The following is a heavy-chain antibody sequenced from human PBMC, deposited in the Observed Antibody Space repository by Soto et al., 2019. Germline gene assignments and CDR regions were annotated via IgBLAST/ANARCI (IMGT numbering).Heavy chain of an antibody. CDR3: ARSDSSSYYYGMDV. CDR1: GFTFSSYA. CDR2: ISYDGSNK. D-gene: IGHD6-6*01. V-gene: IGHV3-30-3*01. Sequence: QVQLVESGGGVVQPGRSLRLSCAASGFTFSSYAMHWVRQAPGKGLEWVAVISYDGSNKYYADSVKGRFTISRDNSKNPLYLQMNSLRAEDTAVYYCARSDSSSYYYGMDVWGQGTTVTVSS. J-gene: IGHJ6*02.